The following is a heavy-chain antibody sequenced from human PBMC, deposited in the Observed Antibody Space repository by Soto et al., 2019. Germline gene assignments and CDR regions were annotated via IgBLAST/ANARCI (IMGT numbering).Heavy chain of an antibody. J-gene: IGHJ6*02. D-gene: IGHD3-10*01. Sequence: PSETLSLTCAVYGGSFSGYYWSWIRQPPGKGLEWIGEINHSGSTNYNPSLKSRVTISVDTSKNQFSLKLSSVTAADTAVYYCARGEVTMVRGVIITDYYYYGMDVWGQGTTVT. V-gene: IGHV4-34*01. CDR3: ARGEVTMVRGVIITDYYYYGMDV. CDR2: INHSGST. CDR1: GGSFSGYY.